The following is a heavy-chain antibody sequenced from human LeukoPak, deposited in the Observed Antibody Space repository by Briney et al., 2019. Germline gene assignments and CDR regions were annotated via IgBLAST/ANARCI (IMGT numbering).Heavy chain of an antibody. CDR1: GGSISSTAYY. D-gene: IGHD6-19*01. V-gene: IGHV4-39*01. CDR2: VYYSGST. Sequence: SETLSLTCTVSGGSISSTAYYWDWIRQPPGKGLEWIGSVYYSGSTYYNPSLKSRVTISVDTSKNQFSLKLSSVTAADTAVYYCAGRSGWYVDYWGQGTLVTVSS. CDR3: AGRSGWYVDY. J-gene: IGHJ4*02.